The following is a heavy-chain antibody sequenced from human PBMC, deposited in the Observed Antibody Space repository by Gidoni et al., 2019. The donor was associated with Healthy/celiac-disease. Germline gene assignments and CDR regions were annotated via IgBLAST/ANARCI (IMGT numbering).Heavy chain of an antibody. J-gene: IGHJ6*02. CDR2: IWYDGSNK. D-gene: IGHD2-21*02. V-gene: IGHV3-33*01. CDR3: AREVTYYYYYGMDV. Sequence: QVQLVESGGGVVQPGRPLRLSCAASGFPFSSYGMHWVRQAPGKGLEWVAVIWYDGSNKYYADSVKGRFTISRDNSKNTLYLQMNSLRAEDTAVYYCAREVTYYYYYGMDVWGQGTTVTVSS. CDR1: GFPFSSYG.